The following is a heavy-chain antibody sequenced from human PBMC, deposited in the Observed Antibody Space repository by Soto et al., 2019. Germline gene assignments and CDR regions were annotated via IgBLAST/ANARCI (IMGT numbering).Heavy chain of an antibody. CDR2: INPSGGST. D-gene: IGHD3-10*01. CDR3: AKEGYGAGSYNKGNYFDY. CDR1: GYTFTSYY. J-gene: IGHJ4*02. V-gene: IGHV1-46*01. Sequence: ASVKVSCKASGYTFTSYYMHWVRQAPGQGLEWMGIINPSGGSTSYAQKFQGRVTMTRDTSTSTVYMELSSLRSEDTAVYYCAKEGYGAGSYNKGNYFDYWGQGALVTVSS.